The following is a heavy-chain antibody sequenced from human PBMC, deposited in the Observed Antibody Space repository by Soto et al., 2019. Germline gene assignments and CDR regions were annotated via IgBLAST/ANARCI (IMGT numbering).Heavy chain of an antibody. V-gene: IGHV3-23*01. J-gene: IGHJ3*02. Sequence: EVQLLESGGGLVQPGGSLRLSCAASGFTFSSYAMSWVRQAPGKGLEWVSAISGSGGSTYYADSGKGRFTISRDNSKNTLHLQMTSVRAEDTAVYYCANLRVQKAVWYAFDIWGQGTMVTVSS. CDR3: ANLRVQKAVWYAFDI. CDR1: GFTFSSYA. D-gene: IGHD1-1*01. CDR2: ISGSGGST.